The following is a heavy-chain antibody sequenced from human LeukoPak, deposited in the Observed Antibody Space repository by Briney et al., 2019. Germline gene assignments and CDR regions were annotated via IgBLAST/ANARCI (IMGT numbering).Heavy chain of an antibody. CDR2: IYTSGST. J-gene: IGHJ5*02. CDR3: ARDLTIFPYNWFDP. CDR1: GGSISSYY. D-gene: IGHD3-3*01. Sequence: TSETLSLTCTVSGGSISSYYWSWIRQPAGKGLEWIGRIYTSGSTIYNPSLKSRVTISVDTSKNQFSLNLSSVTVADTAVYYCARDLTIFPYNWFDPWGQGALVTVSS. V-gene: IGHV4-4*07.